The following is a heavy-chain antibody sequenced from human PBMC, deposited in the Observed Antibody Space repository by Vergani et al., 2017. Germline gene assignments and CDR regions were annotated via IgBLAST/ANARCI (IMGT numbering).Heavy chain of an antibody. Sequence: EVQLVESGGGLVKPGGSLRLSCAASGFTFSSYSMNWVRQAPGKGLEWVSSISSSSSYIYYADSVKGRFTISRDNAKNSLYLQMNSLRAEDTAVYYCARDLPIWEVNPPNDYWGQGTLVTVSS. CDR3: ARDLPIWEVNPPNDY. D-gene: IGHD3-16*01. CDR1: GFTFSSYS. CDR2: ISSSSSYI. J-gene: IGHJ4*02. V-gene: IGHV3-21*01.